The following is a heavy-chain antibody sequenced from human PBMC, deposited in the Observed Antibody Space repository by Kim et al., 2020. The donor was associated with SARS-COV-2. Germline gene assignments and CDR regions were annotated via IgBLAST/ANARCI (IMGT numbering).Heavy chain of an antibody. V-gene: IGHV1-2*02. CDR3: ARLQLDILTYDYGDY. J-gene: IGHJ4*02. CDR1: GYTFTAYY. D-gene: IGHD3-9*01. CDR2: INPNNGGT. Sequence: ASVKVSCKASGYTFTAYYMHWVRQAPGQGLEWMGWINPNNGGTNYAQNFQGRVTMTRDTSISTTYMELSRLRSDDTAVYYCARLQLDILTYDYGDYWGQGTLVTVSS.